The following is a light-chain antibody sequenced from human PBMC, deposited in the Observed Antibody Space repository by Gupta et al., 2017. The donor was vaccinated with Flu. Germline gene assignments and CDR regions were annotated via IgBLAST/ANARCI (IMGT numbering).Light chain of an antibody. CDR3: QQYNIWPPWT. CDR1: QSVSSN. CDR2: GAS. V-gene: IGKV3-15*01. Sequence: AILSVSPGERATLSCRASQSVSSNLAWYQQKPGQAPRLLIHGASTRATGIPARFSGSGSETEFTLTISSLQSEDFAVYYCQQYNIWPPWTFGQGTKGEIK. J-gene: IGKJ1*01.